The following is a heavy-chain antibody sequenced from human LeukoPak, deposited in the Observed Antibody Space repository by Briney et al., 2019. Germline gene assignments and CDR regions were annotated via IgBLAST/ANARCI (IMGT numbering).Heavy chain of an antibody. Sequence: GGSLRLSCAASGFTFSNYWMSWGRQAPGKGREWVAYIKRDESEQHYVDSVKGRFTISRDNAKNLRYLQMNSLRAEDTAVYYCALNMVGGQIFDFWGQGTLVTVSS. D-gene: IGHD3-10*01. J-gene: IGHJ4*02. V-gene: IGHV3-7*01. CDR1: GFTFSNYW. CDR2: IKRDESEQ. CDR3: ALNMVGGQIFDF.